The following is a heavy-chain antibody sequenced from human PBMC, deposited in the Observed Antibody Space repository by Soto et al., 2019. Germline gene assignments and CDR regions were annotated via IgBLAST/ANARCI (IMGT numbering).Heavy chain of an antibody. V-gene: IGHV4-30-2*01. CDR3: VRVPGS. J-gene: IGHJ4*02. D-gene: IGHD3-10*01. CDR2: IYHSGST. CDR1: GGSISSGGYS. Sequence: QLQLQESGSGLVKPSQTLSLTCAVSGGSISSGGYSWNWIRQPPGKGLEWIGYIYHSGSTYYNPSLQSRVTISVDRSKDQCSLKLSSVTASDTAVYYCVRVPGSWGQGTLVTVSS.